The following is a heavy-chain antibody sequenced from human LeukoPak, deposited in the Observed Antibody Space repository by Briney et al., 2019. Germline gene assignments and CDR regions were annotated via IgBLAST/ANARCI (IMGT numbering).Heavy chain of an antibody. V-gene: IGHV4-39*07. D-gene: IGHD2-2*01. J-gene: IGHJ6*02. CDR2: IYYSGST. Sequence: PSETLSLTCTVSGGSISSSSYYWGWIRQPPGKGLEWIGSIYYSGSTNYNPSLKSRVTISVDTSKNQFSLKLSSVTAADTAVYYCARSGGDIVVVPAAMPHYYYYYYGMDVWGQGTTVTVSS. CDR3: ARSGGDIVVVPAAMPHYYYYYYGMDV. CDR1: GGSISSSSYY.